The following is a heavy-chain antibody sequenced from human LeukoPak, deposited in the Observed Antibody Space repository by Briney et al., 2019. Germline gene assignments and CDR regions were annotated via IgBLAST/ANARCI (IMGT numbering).Heavy chain of an antibody. V-gene: IGHV3-30*18. D-gene: IGHD3-10*01. Sequence: LTGGSLRLSCAASGFTFSSYGMHWVRQAPGKGLEWVAVISYDGSNKYYADSVKGRFTISRDNSKNTLYLQMNSLRAEDTAVYYCAKGSRGFDCWGQGTLVTVSS. J-gene: IGHJ4*02. CDR2: ISYDGSNK. CDR3: AKGSRGFDC. CDR1: GFTFSSYG.